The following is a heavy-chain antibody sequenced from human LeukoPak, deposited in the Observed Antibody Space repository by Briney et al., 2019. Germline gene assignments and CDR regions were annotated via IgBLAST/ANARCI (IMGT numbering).Heavy chain of an antibody. D-gene: IGHD4-11*01. V-gene: IGHV1-3*01. CDR3: ARERLQGYFQH. J-gene: IGHJ1*01. CDR1: GYTFTSYA. CDR2: INAGNGNT. Sequence: GASVKVSCKASGYTFTSYAMHWVRQALGQRLEWMGWINAGNGNTKYSQKFQGRVTITRDTSASTAYMGLSSLRSEDTAVYYCARERLQGYFQHWGQGTLVTVSS.